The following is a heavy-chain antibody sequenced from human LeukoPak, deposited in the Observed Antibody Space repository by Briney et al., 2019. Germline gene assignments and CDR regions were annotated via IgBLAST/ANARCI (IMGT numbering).Heavy chain of an antibody. CDR2: IYTSGST. CDR3: ARDHCSGGSCYSHYFDY. Sequence: SETLSLTCTVSGGSMSSYYWSRIPQPAGKGLEWIGRIYTSGSTNYNPSLKSRVTMSVDTSKNQFSLKLSSVTAADTAVYYCARDHCSGGSCYSHYFDYWGQGTLVTVSS. J-gene: IGHJ4*02. D-gene: IGHD2-15*01. V-gene: IGHV4-4*07. CDR1: GGSMSSYY.